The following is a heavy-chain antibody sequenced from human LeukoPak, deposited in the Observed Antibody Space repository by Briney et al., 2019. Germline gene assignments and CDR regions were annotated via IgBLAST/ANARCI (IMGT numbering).Heavy chain of an antibody. J-gene: IGHJ4*02. D-gene: IGHD3-9*01. CDR3: ATIILTGYLIFDY. CDR2: FDPEDGET. Sequence: ASVKVSCKVSGYTLTELPMHWVRQAPGKGLEWMGGFDPEDGETIYAQKFQGRVTMTEDTSTDTAYMELSSLRSEDTAVYYCATIILTGYLIFDYWGQGTLVTVSS. CDR1: GYTLTELP. V-gene: IGHV1-24*01.